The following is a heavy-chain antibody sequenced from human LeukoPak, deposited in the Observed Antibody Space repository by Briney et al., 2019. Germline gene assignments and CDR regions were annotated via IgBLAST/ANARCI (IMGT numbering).Heavy chain of an antibody. CDR3: ARIGHGANSHLKWYFDL. D-gene: IGHD4-23*01. CDR2: IFSSGSA. J-gene: IGHJ2*01. V-gene: IGHV4-39*01. Sequence: SETLSLTCNVSGVSISSSIYYWAWIRQPPGKGLEWIGSIFSSGSAYYRPSLKSRLAIPLDTSKNQFSLKLSSVTAADTAVYYCARIGHGANSHLKWYFDLWGRGTLVTVSS. CDR1: GVSISSSIYY.